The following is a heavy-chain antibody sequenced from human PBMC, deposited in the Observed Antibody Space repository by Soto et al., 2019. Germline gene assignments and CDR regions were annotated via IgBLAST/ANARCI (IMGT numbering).Heavy chain of an antibody. CDR1: GYSSTSYW. Sequence: PWLPLTDSCKGAGYSSTSYWTGRVSQIPGKGLEWMGIIYPGDSDTRYSPSFQGQVTISADKSISTAYLQWSSLKASDTAMYYCARHRLTTVTTTNRYYYGMDVWGQGTTVTVSS. CDR3: ARHRLTTVTTTNRYYYGMDV. D-gene: IGHD4-17*01. CDR2: IYPGDSDT. V-gene: IGHV5-51*01. J-gene: IGHJ6*02.